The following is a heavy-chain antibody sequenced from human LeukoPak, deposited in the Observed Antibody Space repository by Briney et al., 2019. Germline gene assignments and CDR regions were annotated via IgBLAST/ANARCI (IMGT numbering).Heavy chain of an antibody. V-gene: IGHV1-2*02. J-gene: IGHJ3*02. CDR2: INPNSGGT. CDR3: ARDRYTAMPIDAFDI. Sequence: APVKVPCKASGYTFTGYYMHWVRQAPGQGLEWMGWINPNSGGTNYAQKFQGRVTMTRDTSISTAYMELSRLRSDDTAVYYCARDRYTAMPIDAFDIWGQGTMVTVSS. CDR1: GYTFTGYY. D-gene: IGHD5-18*01.